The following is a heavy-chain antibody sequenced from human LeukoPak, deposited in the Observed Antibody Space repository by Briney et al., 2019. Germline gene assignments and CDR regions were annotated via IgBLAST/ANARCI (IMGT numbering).Heavy chain of an antibody. CDR3: ARVSSGWPPFDY. J-gene: IGHJ4*02. D-gene: IGHD6-25*01. V-gene: IGHV1-18*01. Sequence: GASVKVSCKASGYTFTSYGISWVRQAPGQGLEWMGWISAYNGNTNYAQKFQGRVTMTRDTSISTAYMELSRLRSDDTAVYYCARVSSGWPPFDYWGQGTLVTVSS. CDR1: GYTFTSYG. CDR2: ISAYNGNT.